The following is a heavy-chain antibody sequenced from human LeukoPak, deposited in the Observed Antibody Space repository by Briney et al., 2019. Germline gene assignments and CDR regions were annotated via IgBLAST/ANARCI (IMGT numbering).Heavy chain of an antibody. CDR1: GYTFTGYY. CDR2: ISAYNGNT. D-gene: IGHD5-12*01. V-gene: IGHV1-18*04. CDR3: ARVVVGYSGYVEYYFDY. Sequence: GASAKVSCKASGYTFTGYYMHWVRQAPGQGLEWMGWISAYNGNTNYAQKLQGRVTMTTDTSTSTAYMELRSLRSDDTAVYYCARVVVGYSGYVEYYFDYWGQGTLVTVSS. J-gene: IGHJ4*02.